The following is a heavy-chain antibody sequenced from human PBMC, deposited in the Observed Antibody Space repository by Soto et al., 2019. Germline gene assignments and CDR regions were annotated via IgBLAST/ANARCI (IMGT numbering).Heavy chain of an antibody. V-gene: IGHV5-51*01. CDR3: ARRGGRGTRKYDSFNMDV. CDR2: IYPGDSDT. CDR1: GYSFTNHW. D-gene: IGHD2-15*01. Sequence: GESLKISCKGSGYSFTNHWIGWVRQMPGKGLEWMGIIYPGDSDTKYSPSFQGQVTFSADKSISTAYLQWSSLKASDSAMYYCARRGGRGTRKYDSFNMDVWGQGTTVTVSS. J-gene: IGHJ6*02.